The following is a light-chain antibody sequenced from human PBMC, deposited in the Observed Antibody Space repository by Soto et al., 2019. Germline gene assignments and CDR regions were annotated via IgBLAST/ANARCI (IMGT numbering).Light chain of an antibody. Sequence: EIVMTQSPATLSVSPGERATLSCGASQSVSNNLAWYQQKPGQAPRLLIYGASTRAAGIPARFSGSGSGTELTLTISSLQSEDFAVYYCQQYNNWPPTFGQGTKLEIK. J-gene: IGKJ2*01. CDR2: GAS. V-gene: IGKV3-15*01. CDR1: QSVSNN. CDR3: QQYNNWPPT.